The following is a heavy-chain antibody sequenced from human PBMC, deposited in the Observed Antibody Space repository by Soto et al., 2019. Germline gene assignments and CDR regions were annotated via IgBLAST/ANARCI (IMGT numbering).Heavy chain of an antibody. J-gene: IGHJ3*02. D-gene: IGHD2-21*02. CDR2: IDPSGGVT. CDR3: ARVQSDVDAFEI. V-gene: IGHV1-46*01. Sequence: ASVKVSCKTSGYTFTKFHIHWVRQAPGQGLEWMGMIDPSGGVTRDAQRFQGRITMTSDTSTSSVYMELRGLTSEDTAVHDCARVQSDVDAFEIWGQGTMVTVSS. CDR1: GYTFTKFH.